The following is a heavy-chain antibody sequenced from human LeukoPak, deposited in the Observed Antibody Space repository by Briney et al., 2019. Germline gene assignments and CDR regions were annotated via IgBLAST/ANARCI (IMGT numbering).Heavy chain of an antibody. CDR3: ASSFGSSPREYYFDY. CDR2: IIPIFGTA. Sequence: SVKVSCKASGGTFSSYAISWERQAPGQGLEWMGRIIPIFGTANYAQKFQGRVTITTDESTSTAYMELSSLRSEDTAVYYCASSFGSSPREYYFDYWGQGTLVTVSS. V-gene: IGHV1-69*05. D-gene: IGHD6-6*01. CDR1: GGTFSSYA. J-gene: IGHJ4*02.